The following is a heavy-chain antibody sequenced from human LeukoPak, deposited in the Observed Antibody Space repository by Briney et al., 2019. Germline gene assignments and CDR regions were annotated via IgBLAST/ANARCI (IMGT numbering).Heavy chain of an antibody. Sequence: GASVKVSCKASGYTFTSYGISWVRQAPGQGLEWMGWISAYNGNTNYAQKLQGRVTMTTDTSTSTAYMELRSLRSDDTAVYYCATSHCGGDCYSGGRLNYWGQGTLVTVSS. D-gene: IGHD2-21*02. CDR3: ATSHCGGDCYSGGRLNY. J-gene: IGHJ4*02. CDR2: ISAYNGNT. V-gene: IGHV1-18*01. CDR1: GYTFTSYG.